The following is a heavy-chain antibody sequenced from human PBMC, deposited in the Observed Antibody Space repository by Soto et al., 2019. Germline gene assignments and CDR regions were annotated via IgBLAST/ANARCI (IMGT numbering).Heavy chain of an antibody. CDR2: IYYSGST. CDR3: ARHHDRGSCRFDY. J-gene: IGHJ4*02. V-gene: IGHV4-39*01. CDR1: GGPISSSSYY. D-gene: IGHD2-2*01. Sequence: PSETLSLTCTVSGGPISSSSYYWGWIRQPPGKGLEWIGSIYYSGSTYYNPSLKSRVTISVDTSKNQFSLKLSSVTAADTAVYYCARHHDRGSCRFDYWGQGTLVTVSS.